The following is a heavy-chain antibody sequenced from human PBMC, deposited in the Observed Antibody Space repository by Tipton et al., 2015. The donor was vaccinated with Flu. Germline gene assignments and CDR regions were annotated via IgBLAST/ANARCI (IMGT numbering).Heavy chain of an antibody. J-gene: IGHJ4*02. CDR2: IHTGGNP. CDR1: GGSITSGSHY. V-gene: IGHV4-61*02. D-gene: IGHD6-13*01. CDR3: ARDGGDEQQLPTGFFDY. Sequence: TLSLTCSVSGGSITSGSHYWTWVRQPAGKGLEWIGRIHTGGNPNYNPSLKSRVTISMDTSENQFSLRLTSATAADTAVYYCARDGGDEQQLPTGFFDYWGQGTLVTVSS.